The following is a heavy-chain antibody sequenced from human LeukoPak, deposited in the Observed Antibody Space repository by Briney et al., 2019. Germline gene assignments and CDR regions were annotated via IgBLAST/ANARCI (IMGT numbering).Heavy chain of an antibody. CDR1: GGSISSYY. Sequence: SETLSLTCTVSGGSISSYYWSWIRQPPGKGLEWIGYIYYSGSTYYKPSLKSRVTISVDTSKNQFSLKLRSVTAADTAVYYCARERYYGSGSYSYWGQGTLVTVSS. CDR2: IYYSGST. V-gene: IGHV4-59*12. D-gene: IGHD3-10*01. CDR3: ARERYYGSGSYSY. J-gene: IGHJ4*02.